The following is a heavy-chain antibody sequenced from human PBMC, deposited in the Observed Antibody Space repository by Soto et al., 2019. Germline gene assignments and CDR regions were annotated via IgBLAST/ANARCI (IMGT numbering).Heavy chain of an antibody. J-gene: IGHJ2*01. D-gene: IGHD5-18*01. CDR2: INAGNGNT. Sequence: ASVKVSCKASGYTFTTYAMHWVRQAPGQRLEWMGWINAGNGNTKYSQKFQGRFTISRDNSKNTLYLQMNSLRAEDTAVYYCARDPLWGTAMVLWYFDLWGRGTLVTSPQ. CDR3: ARDPLWGTAMVLWYFDL. CDR1: GYTFTTYA. V-gene: IGHV1-3*01.